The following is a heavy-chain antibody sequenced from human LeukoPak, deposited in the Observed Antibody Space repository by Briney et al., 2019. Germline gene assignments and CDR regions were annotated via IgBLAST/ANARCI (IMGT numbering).Heavy chain of an antibody. CDR3: ARADRDGNKRFLD. J-gene: IGHJ4*02. CDR2: IKQDGSEK. Sequence: GGSLRLSCTASGFSFSSYWMNWVRQAPGKGLEWVANIKQDGSEKDYVGSVKGRFTISRDNAKNSLYLQMNSLRDEDTAVYYCARADRDGNKRFLDWGQGTLVTVSS. V-gene: IGHV3-7*04. CDR1: GFSFSSYW. D-gene: IGHD5-24*01.